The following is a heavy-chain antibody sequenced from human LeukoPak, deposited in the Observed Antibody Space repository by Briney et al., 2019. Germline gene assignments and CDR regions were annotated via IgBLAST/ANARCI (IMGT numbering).Heavy chain of an antibody. CDR3: ARGRYYYGSGRFFAFDI. Sequence: SETLSLTCAVYGGSFSGYYWSWIRQPPRKGLEWIGEINHSGSTNYNPSLKSRVTISVDTSKNQFSLKLSSVTAADTAVYYCARGRYYYGSGRFFAFDIWGQGTMVTVSS. V-gene: IGHV4-34*01. D-gene: IGHD3-10*01. CDR2: INHSGST. CDR1: GGSFSGYY. J-gene: IGHJ3*02.